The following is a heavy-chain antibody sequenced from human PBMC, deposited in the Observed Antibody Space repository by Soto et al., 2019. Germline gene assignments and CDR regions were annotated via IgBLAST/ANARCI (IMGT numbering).Heavy chain of an antibody. J-gene: IGHJ6*03. V-gene: IGHV3-48*01. Sequence: PGGSLRLSCAASGFTFSSYSMNWVRQAPGKGLEWVSYISSSSSTIYYADSVKGRFTISRDNAKNSLYLQMNSLRAEDTAVYYCARDPCWGDYYYYMDVWGKGTTVTVSS. CDR2: ISSSSSTI. CDR3: ARDPCWGDYYYYMDV. D-gene: IGHD3-16*01. CDR1: GFTFSSYS.